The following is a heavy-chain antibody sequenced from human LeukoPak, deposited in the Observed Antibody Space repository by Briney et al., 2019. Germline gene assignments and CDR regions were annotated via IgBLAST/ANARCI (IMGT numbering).Heavy chain of an antibody. J-gene: IGHJ4*02. D-gene: IGHD3-10*01. V-gene: IGHV1-69*05. CDR2: IIPIFGTA. CDR1: GGTFSSYA. Sequence: SVKVSCKASGGTFSSYAISWVRQAPGQGLEWMGGIIPIFGTANYAQKFQGRVTITTDESTSTAYMELSSLRSEDTAVYYCARDRGDESYFDYWGQGTLVTVSS. CDR3: ARDRGDESYFDY.